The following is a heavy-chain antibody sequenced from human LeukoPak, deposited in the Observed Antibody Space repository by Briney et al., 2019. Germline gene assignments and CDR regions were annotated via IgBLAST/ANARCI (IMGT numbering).Heavy chain of an antibody. V-gene: IGHV3-13*03. J-gene: IGHJ6*03. Sequence: GGSLRLSCAACGFTFSTYDMHWVRQATGKGLEWVSAIGTAGDTYYPGSVKGQFTISRENAKNSLYLQMNSLRAGDTAVYYCARDWDDFWSGLLYMDVWGKGTTVTVSS. CDR1: GFTFSTYD. D-gene: IGHD3-3*01. CDR3: ARDWDDFWSGLLYMDV. CDR2: IGTAGDT.